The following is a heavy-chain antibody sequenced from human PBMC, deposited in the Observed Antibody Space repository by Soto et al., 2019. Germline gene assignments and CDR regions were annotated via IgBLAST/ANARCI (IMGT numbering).Heavy chain of an antibody. Sequence: QVQLVQSGAEVKKPGSSVKVSCKASGGTFSSYTISWVRQAPGQGLEWMGRIIPILGIANYAQKFQGRVTITADKSPSTAYMELSSLRSEDTAVYYCVGIAAADHYVDYRGQGTLVTVSS. CDR3: VGIAAADHYVDY. CDR2: IIPILGIA. D-gene: IGHD6-13*01. J-gene: IGHJ4*02. V-gene: IGHV1-69*02. CDR1: GGTFSSYT.